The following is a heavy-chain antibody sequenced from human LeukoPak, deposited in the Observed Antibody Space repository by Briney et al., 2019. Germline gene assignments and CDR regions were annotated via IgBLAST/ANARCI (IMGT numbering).Heavy chain of an antibody. D-gene: IGHD6-19*01. CDR3: ARGSSSDWPLEY. V-gene: IGHV1-3*01. CDR2: INAGNGNT. Sequence: GASVKVSCKASGYTFTSYAMHWVRQAPGQRLEWMGWINAGNGNTKYSQKFQGRVTITRDTSASTAYMELSSLRSEDTAVYYCARGSSSDWPLEYWGRGILVTVSS. CDR1: GYTFTSYA. J-gene: IGHJ4*02.